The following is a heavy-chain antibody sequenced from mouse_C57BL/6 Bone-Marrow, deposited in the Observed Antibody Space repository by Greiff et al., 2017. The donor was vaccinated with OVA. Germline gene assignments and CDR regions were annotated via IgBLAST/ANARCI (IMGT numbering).Heavy chain of an antibody. V-gene: IGHV7-3*01. CDR1: GFTFTDYY. CDR2: IRNKANGYTT. J-gene: IGHJ4*01. Sequence: EVKLMESGGGLVQPGGSLSLSCAASGFTFTDYYMSWVRQPPGKALEWLGFIRNKANGYTTEYSASVKGRFTISRDNSQSILYLQMNALRAEDSATYYCARYRGSSYDYAMDYWGQGTSVTVSS. D-gene: IGHD1-1*01. CDR3: ARYRGSSYDYAMDY.